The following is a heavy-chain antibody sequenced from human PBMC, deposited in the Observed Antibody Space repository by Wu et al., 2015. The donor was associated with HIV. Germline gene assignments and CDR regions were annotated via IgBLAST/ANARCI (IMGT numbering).Heavy chain of an antibody. J-gene: IGHJ2*01. V-gene: IGHV1-2*02. CDR1: GYTFTGYY. CDR2: INPNSGGT. Sequence: QVQLVQSGAEVKKPGASVKVSCKASGYTFTGYYMHWVRQAPGQGLEWMGWINPNSGGTNYAQKFQGRVTMTRDTSISTAYMEPSRLRSDDTAVYYCARNSGSIVGAHYWYFDLWGRGTLVTVSS. D-gene: IGHD1-26*01. CDR3: ARNSGSIVGAHYWYFDL.